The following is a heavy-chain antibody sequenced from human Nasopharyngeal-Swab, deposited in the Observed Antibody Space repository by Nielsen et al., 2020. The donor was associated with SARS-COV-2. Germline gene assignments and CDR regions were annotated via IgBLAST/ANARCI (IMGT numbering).Heavy chain of an antibody. D-gene: IGHD2-21*02. V-gene: IGHV3-21*01. CDR1: GFTFTTYT. CDR3: ARTAAFCGDDCYSEYFQH. J-gene: IGHJ1*01. Sequence: GKSLKISCAASGFTFTTYTMNWVRQAPGKGLEWVSSISHSTTYIWYADSVKGRFTTSRDNAKNSLYLQMNNLRADDTAIYYCARTAAFCGDDCYSEYFQHWGQGTLVTVSS. CDR2: ISHSTTYI.